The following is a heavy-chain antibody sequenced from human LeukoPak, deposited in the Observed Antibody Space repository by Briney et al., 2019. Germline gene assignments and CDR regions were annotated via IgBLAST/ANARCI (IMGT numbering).Heavy chain of an antibody. CDR2: ITSYNGNK. V-gene: IGHV1-18*01. CDR3: ATSDVDTAMGKIDY. Sequence: ASVKVSCKASGYTFTDYGITWVRQAPGQGLEWMGWITSYNGNKKYAQKFQGRVTITADKSTSTAYMELSSLRSEDTAVYYCATSDVDTAMGKIDYWGQGTLVTVSS. D-gene: IGHD5-18*01. CDR1: GYTFTDYG. J-gene: IGHJ4*02.